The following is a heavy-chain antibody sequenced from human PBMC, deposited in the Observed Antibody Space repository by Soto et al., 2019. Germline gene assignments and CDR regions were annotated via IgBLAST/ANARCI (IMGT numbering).Heavy chain of an antibody. Sequence: SETLSLTCTDSGGSISSYYWSWLRQPPGKGLEWIGYIYYSGSTNYNPSLKSRVTISVDTSKNQFSLKLSSVTAADTAVYYCARRWGDYFDYWGQGTLVTVSS. D-gene: IGHD3-16*01. CDR1: GGSISSYY. V-gene: IGHV4-59*08. J-gene: IGHJ4*02. CDR2: IYYSGST. CDR3: ARRWGDYFDY.